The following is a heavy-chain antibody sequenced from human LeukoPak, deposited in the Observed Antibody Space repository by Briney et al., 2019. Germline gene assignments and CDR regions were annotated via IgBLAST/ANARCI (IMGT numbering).Heavy chain of an antibody. CDR3: ARWEARFDY. J-gene: IGHJ4*02. Sequence: SETLSLTCTVSGGSISTSNYYWGWIRQPPGKGLEWIGNIFYSGSTYYSPSLRSRVTISLDTSRNQFSLKLNSVTAADTAMYYCARWEARFDYWGQGTLVTVSS. CDR1: GGSISTSNYY. D-gene: IGHD1-26*01. CDR2: IFYSGST. V-gene: IGHV4-39*07.